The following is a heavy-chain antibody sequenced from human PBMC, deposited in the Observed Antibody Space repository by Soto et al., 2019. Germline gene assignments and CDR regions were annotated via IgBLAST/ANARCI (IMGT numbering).Heavy chain of an antibody. V-gene: IGHV4-34*01. CDR3: ARRKAAAGTFLSFYYYGMDV. CDR2: INHSGST. J-gene: IGHJ6*02. D-gene: IGHD6-13*01. CDR1: GGSFSGYY. Sequence: TLSLTCAVYGGSFSGYYWSWIRQPPGKGLGWIGEINHSGSTNYNPSLKSRVTISVDTSKNQFSLKLSSVTAADTAVYYCARRKAAAGTFLSFYYYGMDVWGRGTTVTVSS.